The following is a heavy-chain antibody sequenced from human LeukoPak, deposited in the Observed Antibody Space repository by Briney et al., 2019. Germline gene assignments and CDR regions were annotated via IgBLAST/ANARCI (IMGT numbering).Heavy chain of an antibody. CDR2: IRSNSDGGTI. Sequence: GGSLRLSCATSGFTFSNAWMNWVRQAPGKGLEWVGRIRSNSDGGTIDYAAPVKGRFALSRDDSKDTLYLQMNSLQTEDTAVYYCATDFYDTTWGQGTLVTVSS. D-gene: IGHD3-22*01. CDR3: ATDFYDTT. J-gene: IGHJ5*02. CDR1: GFTFSNAW. V-gene: IGHV3-15*07.